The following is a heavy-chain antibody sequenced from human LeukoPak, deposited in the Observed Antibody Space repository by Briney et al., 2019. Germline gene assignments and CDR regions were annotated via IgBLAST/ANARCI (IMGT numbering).Heavy chain of an antibody. CDR1: GFTFSSYA. CDR3: AKDLDTTIDY. V-gene: IGHV3-30-3*01. Sequence: TGGSLRLSCAASGFTFSSYAMHWVRQAPGKGLEWVAVISYDGSNKYYADSVKGRFTISRDNSKNTLYLQMNSLRAEDTAVYYCAKDLDTTIDYWGQGTLVTVSS. CDR2: ISYDGSNK. J-gene: IGHJ4*02. D-gene: IGHD5-18*01.